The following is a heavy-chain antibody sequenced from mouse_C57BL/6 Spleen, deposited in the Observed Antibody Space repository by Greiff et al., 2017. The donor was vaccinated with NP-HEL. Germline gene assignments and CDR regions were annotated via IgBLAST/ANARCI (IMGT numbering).Heavy chain of an antibody. CDR3: ASNYYDGSDWYFDV. CDR1: GFTFTGYY. D-gene: IGHD1-1*01. Sequence: EVQLQQPGAELVRPGASVKLSCTASGFTFTGYYMHWVKQRPGQGLEWIGRIDPDDGDTEYAPKFKGKATLTVDTSSSTAYLQLSSLTSEDTAVYYCASNYYDGSDWYFDVWGTGTTVTVSA. CDR2: IDPDDGDT. J-gene: IGHJ1*03. V-gene: IGHV14-1*01.